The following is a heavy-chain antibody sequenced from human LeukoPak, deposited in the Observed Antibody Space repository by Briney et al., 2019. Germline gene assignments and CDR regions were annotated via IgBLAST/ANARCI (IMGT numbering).Heavy chain of an antibody. V-gene: IGHV1-2*02. D-gene: IGHD2-21*01. CDR2: INPNSGGT. CDR3: ARADRLHGGPYLIGP. J-gene: IGHJ5*02. CDR1: GYSFTDYY. Sequence: ASVKVSCKTSGYSFTDYYMHWVRQAPGQGLEWMGWINPNSGGTSSAQKFQGRVAMTRDTSITTVYMEVRWLTSDDTAIYYCARADRLHGGPYLIGPWGLGTLVTVSS.